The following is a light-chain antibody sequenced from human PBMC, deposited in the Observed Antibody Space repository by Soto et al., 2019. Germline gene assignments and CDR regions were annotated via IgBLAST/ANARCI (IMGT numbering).Light chain of an antibody. CDR2: SNN. CDR3: AAWDDSLNGHVV. J-gene: IGLJ2*01. Sequence: QAVVTQPPSASGTPGQRVTISCSGSSSNVGSNTVNWFRHLPGTAPKLLIYSNNQRPPGVPDRFSGSKSGTSASLAISGLQSEDEADYYCAAWDDSLNGHVVFGGGTKLTVL. V-gene: IGLV1-44*01. CDR1: SSNVGSNT.